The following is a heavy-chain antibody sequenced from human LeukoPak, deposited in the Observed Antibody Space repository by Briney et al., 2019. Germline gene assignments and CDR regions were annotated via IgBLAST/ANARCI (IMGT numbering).Heavy chain of an antibody. Sequence: GGSLRLSCAASGFTFSSYAMTWGRQAPGKGLEWVSAISGSGGSTYYADSVKGRFTISRDNSKNTLYLQMNSLRAEDTAVYYCANAPGEDTAMARVYYYYGMDVWGQGTTVTVSS. CDR3: ANAPGEDTAMARVYYYYGMDV. V-gene: IGHV3-23*01. J-gene: IGHJ6*02. CDR2: ISGSGGST. D-gene: IGHD5-18*01. CDR1: GFTFSSYA.